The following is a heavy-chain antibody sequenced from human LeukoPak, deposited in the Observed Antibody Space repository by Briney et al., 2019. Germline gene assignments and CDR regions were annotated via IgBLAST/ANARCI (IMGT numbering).Heavy chain of an antibody. CDR1: GGSLSGYH. D-gene: IGHD2-15*01. CDR2: INHSGST. V-gene: IGHV4-34*01. CDR3: ARGPVWRRLLLSVSRRGGYFDY. Sequence: SETLSLTCGVYGGSLSGYHWSWIRQPPEKGLGWIGEINHSGSTNYNPSLKSRVTISADTSKNQFSLKLSSVTAADTAVYYCARGPVWRRLLLSVSRRGGYFDYWGQGILVTVSS. J-gene: IGHJ4*02.